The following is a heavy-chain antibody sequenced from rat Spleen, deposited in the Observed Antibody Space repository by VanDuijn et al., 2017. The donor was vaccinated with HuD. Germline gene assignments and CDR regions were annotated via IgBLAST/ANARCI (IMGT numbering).Heavy chain of an antibody. J-gene: IGHJ3*01. CDR1: GFTFSNYD. CDR3: TTDPFAY. V-gene: IGHV5-20*01. Sequence: EVELVESGGGLVQPGGSMKLSCAASGFTFSNYDMAWVRQAPTKGLEWVASISYDGSSTYYRDSVKGRFTISRDNAKSTLYLQMDSLRSEDTATYYCTTDPFAYWGQGTLVTVSS. CDR2: ISYDGSST.